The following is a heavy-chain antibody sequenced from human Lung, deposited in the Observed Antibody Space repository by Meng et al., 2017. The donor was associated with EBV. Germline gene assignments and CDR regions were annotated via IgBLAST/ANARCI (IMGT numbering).Heavy chain of an antibody. D-gene: IGHD1-1*01. CDR2: VYHRGDT. J-gene: IGHJ4*02. V-gene: IGHV4-4*02. CDR1: GDSISSDIW. Sequence: HVQVQESGPGLVKPSGTVSLTCTVSGDSISSDIWWSWVRQPPGKGLEWIGEVYHRGDTNYNPSLRSRVVISVDRSKNQFSLNLSSVTAADTAVYYCGRDQGRQLINHWGQGTLVTVSS. CDR3: GRDQGRQLINH.